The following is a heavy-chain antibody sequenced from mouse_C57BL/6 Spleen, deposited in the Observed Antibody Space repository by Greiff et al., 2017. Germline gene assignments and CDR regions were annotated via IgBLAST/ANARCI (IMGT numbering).Heavy chain of an antibody. Sequence: EVQVVESGPGLVKPSQSLSLTCSVTGYSITSGYYWNWIRQFPGNKLEWMGYISYDGSNNYNPSLKNRISITRDTSKNQFFLKLNSVTTEDSATYYCARYQEGFYAYWGQGTLVTVSA. D-gene: IGHD3-2*02. CDR2: ISYDGSN. CDR3: ARYQEGFYAY. J-gene: IGHJ3*01. V-gene: IGHV3-6*01. CDR1: GYSITSGYY.